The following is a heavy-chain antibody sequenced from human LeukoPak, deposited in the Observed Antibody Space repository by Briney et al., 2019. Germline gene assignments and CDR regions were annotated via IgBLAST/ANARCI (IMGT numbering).Heavy chain of an antibody. J-gene: IGHJ3*02. Sequence: SETLSLTCTVSGGSISSGSYDWYWIRQPAGKGLEWIGHLYTSGSMSYNPSLKSRVTISVDTSKNQFSLKLSSVTAADTAVYYGAGEWGGGAFDIWGQGTMVTVSS. V-gene: IGHV4-61*09. CDR2: LYTSGSM. D-gene: IGHD3-16*01. CDR1: GGSISSGSYD. CDR3: AGEWGGGAFDI.